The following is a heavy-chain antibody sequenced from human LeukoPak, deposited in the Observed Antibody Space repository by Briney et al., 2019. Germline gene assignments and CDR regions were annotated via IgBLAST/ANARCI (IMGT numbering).Heavy chain of an antibody. CDR2: IYHSGST. CDR1: GGSIDSRSYY. J-gene: IGHJ4*02. D-gene: IGHD2-15*01. CDR3: ARRSEFDNTHYHYFDY. Sequence: SETLSLTCTVSGGSIDSRSYYWDWIRQAPGKGLEWIGTIYHSGSTEYNPSLKSRVAILVDTSKNQFSLILHSVAAADTAVYYCARRSEFDNTHYHYFDYWGQGALVTVSS. V-gene: IGHV4-39*01.